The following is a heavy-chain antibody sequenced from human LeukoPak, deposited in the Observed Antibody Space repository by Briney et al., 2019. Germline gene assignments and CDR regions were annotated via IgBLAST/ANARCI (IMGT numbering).Heavy chain of an antibody. Sequence: PSETLSLTCTVSGGSISSSSYYWGWIRQPPGKGLEWIGSIYYSGSTYYNPSLKSRVTISVDTSKNQFSLKLSSVTAADTAMYYCARQGIFDAFDIWGQGTMVTVSS. D-gene: IGHD2-15*01. CDR1: GGSISSSSYY. V-gene: IGHV4-39*01. CDR3: ARQGIFDAFDI. CDR2: IYYSGST. J-gene: IGHJ3*02.